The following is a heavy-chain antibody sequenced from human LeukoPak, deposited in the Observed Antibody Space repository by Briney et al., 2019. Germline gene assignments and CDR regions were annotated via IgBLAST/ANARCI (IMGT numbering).Heavy chain of an antibody. CDR3: ARDYYDSFGAFDI. D-gene: IGHD3-22*01. CDR2: IYYSGST. J-gene: IGHJ3*02. CDR1: GGSISSYY. V-gene: IGHV4-59*01. Sequence: PSETLSLTCTVSGGSISSYYWSWIRQPPGKGLEWIGYIYYSGSTNYNPSLKSRVTISVDTSKNQFSLKLSSVTAADTAVYYCARDYYDSFGAFDIWAKGQWSPSLQ.